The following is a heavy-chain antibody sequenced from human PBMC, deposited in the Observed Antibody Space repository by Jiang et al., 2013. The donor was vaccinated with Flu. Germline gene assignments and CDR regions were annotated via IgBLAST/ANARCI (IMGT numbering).Heavy chain of an antibody. J-gene: IGHJ4*02. CDR2: SDT. V-gene: IGHV5-51*01. Sequence: SDTRYSPSFQGQVTISADKSISTAYLQWSSLKASDTAMYYCARRDTAMVMVDYWGQGTLVTVSS. CDR3: ARRDTAMVMVDY. D-gene: IGHD5-18*01.